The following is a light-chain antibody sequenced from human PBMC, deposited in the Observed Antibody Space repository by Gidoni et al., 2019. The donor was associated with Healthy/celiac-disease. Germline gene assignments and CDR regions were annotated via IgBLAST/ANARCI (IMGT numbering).Light chain of an antibody. CDR2: GNS. Sequence: QSVLTQPPPVSGAPGQRVTISCPGSSSNIGAGYDVHWYQQLPGTAPKPLIYGNSNRPSGVPDRFSGSKSGTSASLAITGLQAEDEADYYCQSYDSSLSGYVFGTGTKVTVL. J-gene: IGLJ1*01. V-gene: IGLV1-40*01. CDR1: SSNIGAGYD. CDR3: QSYDSSLSGYV.